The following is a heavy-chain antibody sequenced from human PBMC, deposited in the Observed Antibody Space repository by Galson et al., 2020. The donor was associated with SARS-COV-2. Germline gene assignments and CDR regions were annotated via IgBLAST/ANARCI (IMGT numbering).Heavy chain of an antibody. Sequence: GGSMRLSCAASGFPFSSYSMNWVRQAPGTGLEWVSSISAGSSYIYYADSVKGRFTLSRDNAKNSLYLQMNSLRADDTAVYYCAIVRGMATTPANYYYYGLDVWGPGTTVTVSS. CDR2: ISAGSSYI. CDR1: GFPFSSYS. CDR3: AIVRGMATTPANYYYYGLDV. V-gene: IGHV3-21*01. J-gene: IGHJ6*02. D-gene: IGHD2-15*01.